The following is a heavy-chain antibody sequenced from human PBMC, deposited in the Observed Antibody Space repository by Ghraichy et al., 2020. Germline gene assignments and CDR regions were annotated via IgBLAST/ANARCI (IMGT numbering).Heavy chain of an antibody. J-gene: IGHJ6*03. D-gene: IGHD3-3*01. CDR2: ISSSSSYI. Sequence: GGSLRLSCAASGFTFSSYSMNWVRQAPGKGLEWVSSISSSSSYIYYADSVKGRFTISRDNAKNSLYLQMNSLRAEDTAVYYCARARDDHNYDFWNRGGFYYYYYMDVWGKGTTVTDS. CDR1: GFTFSSYS. V-gene: IGHV3-21*01. CDR3: ARARDDHNYDFWNRGGFYYYYYMDV.